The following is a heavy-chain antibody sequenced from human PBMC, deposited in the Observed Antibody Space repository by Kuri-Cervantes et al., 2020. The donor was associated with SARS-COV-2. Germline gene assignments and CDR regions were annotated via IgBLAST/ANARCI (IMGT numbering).Heavy chain of an antibody. CDR2: ISYVGSNK. CDR3: AKAKTTVTTFDY. Sequence: GESLKISCAASGFTFSSYGMHWVRQAPGKGLEWVAVISYVGSNKYYADSVKGRFTISRDNSKNTLYLQMNSLRAEDTAVYYCAKAKTTVTTFDYWGQGTLVTVSS. D-gene: IGHD4-17*01. CDR1: GFTFSSYG. V-gene: IGHV3-30*18. J-gene: IGHJ4*02.